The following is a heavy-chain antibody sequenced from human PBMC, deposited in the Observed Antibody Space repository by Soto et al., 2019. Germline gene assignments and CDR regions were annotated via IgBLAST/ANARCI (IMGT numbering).Heavy chain of an antibody. CDR2: IWYDGSIK. V-gene: IGHV3-33*01. CDR3: ASALETGDY. Sequence: QVQLVESGGGVVQPGRSLRLSCVASGFTFSNYGMHWVRQAPGKGPEWVAVIWYDGSIKDYADSVKGRFTISTDNSRNTLYLQMNSLRAEDTAVYYCASALETGDYWGQGTLVTVSS. CDR1: GFTFSNYG. J-gene: IGHJ4*02. D-gene: IGHD3-10*01.